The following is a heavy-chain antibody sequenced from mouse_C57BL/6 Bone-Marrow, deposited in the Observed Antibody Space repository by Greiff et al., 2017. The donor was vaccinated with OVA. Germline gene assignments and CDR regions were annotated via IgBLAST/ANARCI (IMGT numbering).Heavy chain of an antibody. Sequence: EVQLQQSGPELVKPGASVKMSCKASGYTFTDYNMHWVKQSHGKSLEWIGYINPNNGGTSYNQKFKGKATLTVNKSSSTAYMELRSLTSEDSAVYYCARLGYSNYSFDYWGQGTTLTVSS. J-gene: IGHJ2*01. D-gene: IGHD2-5*01. CDR2: INPNNGGT. CDR1: GYTFTDYN. CDR3: ARLGYSNYSFDY. V-gene: IGHV1-22*01.